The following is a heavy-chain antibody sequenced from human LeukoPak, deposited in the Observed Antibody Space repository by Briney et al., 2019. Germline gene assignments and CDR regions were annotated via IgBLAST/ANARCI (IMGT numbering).Heavy chain of an antibody. D-gene: IGHD1-26*01. Sequence: GGSLRLSCAASGFTFTSYDMHWVRQAPGKGLEWVALIWYHGSNTYYTDSVRGRFTISRDNSKSTLYLQMNSLRAEDTAIYYCAGDRKSGNYLGEFDHWGLGTLVTVSS. J-gene: IGHJ5*02. V-gene: IGHV3-33*01. CDR1: GFTFTSYD. CDR3: AGDRKSGNYLGEFDH. CDR2: IWYHGSNT.